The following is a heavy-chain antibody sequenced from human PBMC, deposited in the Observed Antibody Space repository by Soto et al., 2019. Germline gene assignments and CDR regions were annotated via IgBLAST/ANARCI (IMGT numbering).Heavy chain of an antibody. CDR1: GGSISSGGYY. J-gene: IGHJ4*02. CDR3: ASGYDSSGYYSFDY. Sequence: LSLTCTVSGGSISSGGYYWSWIRQHPVKCLEWIGYIYYSGSTYYNPSLKSRVTISVDTSKNQFSLKLSSVTAADTAVYYCASGYDSSGYYSFDYWGQGTLVTVSS. V-gene: IGHV4-31*03. CDR2: IYYSGST. D-gene: IGHD3-22*01.